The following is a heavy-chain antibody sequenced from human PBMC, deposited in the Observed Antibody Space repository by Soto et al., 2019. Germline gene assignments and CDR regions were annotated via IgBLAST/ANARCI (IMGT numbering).Heavy chain of an antibody. CDR1: GYTFTSYG. CDR3: ARGVPYYYDSSGYTFDY. D-gene: IGHD3-22*01. Sequence: ASVKVSCKASGYTFTSYGISWVQQAPGQGLEWMGWISAYNGNTNYAQKLQGRVTMTTDTSTSTAYMELRSLRSDDTAVYYCARGVPYYYDSSGYTFDYWGQGTLVTVSS. V-gene: IGHV1-18*01. J-gene: IGHJ4*02. CDR2: ISAYNGNT.